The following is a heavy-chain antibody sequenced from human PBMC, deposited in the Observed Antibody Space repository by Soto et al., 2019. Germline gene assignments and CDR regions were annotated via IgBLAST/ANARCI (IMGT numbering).Heavy chain of an antibody. CDR2: INAGNGNT. CDR1: GYTFTSYA. Sequence: ASVKVSRKASGYTFTSYAMHWVRQAPGQRLEWMGWINAGNGNTKYSQKFQGRVTITRDTSASTAYMELSSLRSEDTAVYYCARACSGGSCSFYRFDPWGQGTLVTVSS. D-gene: IGHD2-15*01. V-gene: IGHV1-3*01. J-gene: IGHJ5*02. CDR3: ARACSGGSCSFYRFDP.